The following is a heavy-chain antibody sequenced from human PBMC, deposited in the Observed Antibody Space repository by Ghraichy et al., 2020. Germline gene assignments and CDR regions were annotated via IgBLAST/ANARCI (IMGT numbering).Heavy chain of an antibody. CDR3: AKHRYYGSGSHIDY. J-gene: IGHJ4*02. CDR1: GFTFSSYA. Sequence: GESLNISCAASGFTFSSYAMSWVRQAPGKGLEWVSAISGSGGSTYYADSVKGRFTISRDNSKNTLYLQMNSLRAEDTAVYYCAKHRYYGSGSHIDYWGQGTLVTVSS. CDR2: ISGSGGST. D-gene: IGHD3-10*01. V-gene: IGHV3-23*01.